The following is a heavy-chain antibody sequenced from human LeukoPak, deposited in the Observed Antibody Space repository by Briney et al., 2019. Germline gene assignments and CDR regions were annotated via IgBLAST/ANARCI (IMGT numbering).Heavy chain of an antibody. CDR2: INHSGST. Sequence: PSETLSLTCAVYGGSFSGYYWSWIRQPPGKGLEWVGEINHSGSTKYNPSLKSRFTISVDTSKNQFSLKLSSVTAADTAVYYCARGRRSSGWYRVFKVPAFYIWGQGTMVTVSS. D-gene: IGHD6-19*01. CDR3: ARGRRSSGWYRVFKVPAFYI. CDR1: GGSFSGYY. J-gene: IGHJ3*02. V-gene: IGHV4-34*01.